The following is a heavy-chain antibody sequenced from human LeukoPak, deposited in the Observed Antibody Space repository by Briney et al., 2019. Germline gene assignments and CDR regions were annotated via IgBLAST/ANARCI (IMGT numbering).Heavy chain of an antibody. J-gene: IGHJ6*03. CDR1: GGSFSGYY. CDR3: ARDKPLWFGELLHAYYYFYMDV. D-gene: IGHD3-10*01. Sequence: SETLSLTCAVYGGSFSGYYWSWLRQPPGKGLEWIGEINHSGSTNYNPSLKSRVTISVDTSKNQFSLKLSSVTAADTAVYYCARDKPLWFGELLHAYYYFYMDVWGKGTTVTISS. V-gene: IGHV4-34*01. CDR2: INHSGST.